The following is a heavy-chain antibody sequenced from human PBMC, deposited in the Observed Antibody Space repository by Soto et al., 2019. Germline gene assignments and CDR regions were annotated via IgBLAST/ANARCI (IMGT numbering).Heavy chain of an antibody. J-gene: IGHJ4*02. V-gene: IGHV3-23*01. CDR1: GFTFSSYA. CDR2: ISGSGGST. CDR3: AKDRYYDILTGYFSGYN. Sequence: EVQLLESGGGLVQPGGSLRLSCAASGFTFSSYAMSWVRQAPGKXXXWVSAISGSGGSTYYADSVKGRFTISRDNSKNTLYLQMNSLRAEDTAVYYCAKDRYYDILTGYFSGYNWGQGTLVTVSS. D-gene: IGHD3-9*01.